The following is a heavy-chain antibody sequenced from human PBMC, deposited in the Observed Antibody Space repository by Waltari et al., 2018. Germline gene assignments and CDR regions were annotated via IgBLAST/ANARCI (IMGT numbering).Heavy chain of an antibody. Sequence: QLQLQESGPGLVKPSETLSLTCTVSGGSISSSSYYWGWIRQPPGKGLEWIGSIYYSGRTYYTPALKRRVTIAVDTSKSQFSLKLSSVTAADTAVYYCARRGKGNYDFWSGYYLDPWGQGTLVTVSS. CDR2: IYYSGRT. D-gene: IGHD3-3*01. CDR1: GGSISSSSYY. J-gene: IGHJ5*02. CDR3: ARRGKGNYDFWSGYYLDP. V-gene: IGHV4-39*01.